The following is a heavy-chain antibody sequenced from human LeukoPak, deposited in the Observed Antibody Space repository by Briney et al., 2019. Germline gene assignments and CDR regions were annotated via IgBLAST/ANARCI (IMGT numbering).Heavy chain of an antibody. CDR3: ARALSWTTESYYYMDV. CDR2: MNPNSGNI. J-gene: IGHJ6*03. Sequence: ASVKVSCKASGYTFTSYDINWVRQATGQGLEWMGWMNPNSGNIGYAQKFQGRVTMTKNTSITTAYMELSSLGSEDTAVYYCARALSWTTESYYYMDVWGKGTTVTVSS. D-gene: IGHD3/OR15-3a*01. CDR1: GYTFTSYD. V-gene: IGHV1-8*01.